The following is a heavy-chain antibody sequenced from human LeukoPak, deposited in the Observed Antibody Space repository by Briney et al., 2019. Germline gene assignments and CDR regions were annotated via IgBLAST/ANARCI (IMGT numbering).Heavy chain of an antibody. D-gene: IGHD3-10*01. CDR2: ISADGSGT. J-gene: IGHJ4*02. V-gene: IGHV3-43*02. CDR3: AKGERSGSYYNAFDW. CDR1: GFTFDDYA. Sequence: GGSLRLSCAASGFTFDDYAMHWVRQRPGKGLEWVALISADGSGTYYADSVQGRFTISRDNNKHSLYLRLSFLSTEDTAFYYCAKGERSGSYYNAFDWWGQGTLVTVSS.